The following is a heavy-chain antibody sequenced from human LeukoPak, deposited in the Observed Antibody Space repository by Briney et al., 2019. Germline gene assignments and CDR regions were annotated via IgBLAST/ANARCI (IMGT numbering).Heavy chain of an antibody. CDR1: GGSFSGYY. J-gene: IGHJ6*03. V-gene: IGHV4-34*01. CDR3: ARGDGHHGSENTHYYYYYMDV. Sequence: SETLSLTCAVYGGSFSGYYWSWIRQPPGKGLEWIGEINHSGSTKYNPSLKSRVTISVDTSKNQFSLKVNSVTAADTAVYYCARGDGHHGSENTHYYYYYMDVWGKGTTVTVSS. D-gene: IGHD3-10*01. CDR2: INHSGST.